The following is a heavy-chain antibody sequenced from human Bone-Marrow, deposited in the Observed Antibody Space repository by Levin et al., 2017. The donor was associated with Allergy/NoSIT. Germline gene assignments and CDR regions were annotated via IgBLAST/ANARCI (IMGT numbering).Heavy chain of an antibody. CDR1: GFTFSTYG. CDR2: IWYDGSQK. Sequence: GGSLRLSCAASGFTFSTYGMHWVRQAPGKGLEWVAVIWYDGSQKYYADSVKGRFTISRDNSKNTVYLQMNSLRAEDTAVYYCARAAHGDAVPYHYAVDVWGQGTTVVASS. CDR3: ARAAHGDAVPYHYAVDV. D-gene: IGHD4-17*01. V-gene: IGHV3-33*01. J-gene: IGHJ6*02.